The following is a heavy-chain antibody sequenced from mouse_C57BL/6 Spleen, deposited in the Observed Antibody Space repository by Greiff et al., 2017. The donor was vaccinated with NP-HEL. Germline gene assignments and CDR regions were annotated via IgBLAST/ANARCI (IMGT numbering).Heavy chain of an antibody. CDR3: AREGYDYPFDY. D-gene: IGHD2-4*01. Sequence: EVQLQESGPGLVKPSQSLSLTCSVTGYSITSGYYWNWIRQFPGNKLEWMGYISYDGSNNYNPSLKNRISITRDTSKNQFFLKLNSVTTEDTATYYCAREGYDYPFDYWGQGTTLTVSS. J-gene: IGHJ2*01. V-gene: IGHV3-6*01. CDR2: ISYDGSN. CDR1: GYSITSGYY.